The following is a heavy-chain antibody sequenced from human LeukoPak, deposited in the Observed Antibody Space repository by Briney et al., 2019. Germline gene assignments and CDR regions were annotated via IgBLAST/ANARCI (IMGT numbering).Heavy chain of an antibody. D-gene: IGHD3-10*01. CDR2: INSDGSST. CDR3: ARALGSFDDLISYYYGSGSYEYYFDY. Sequence: GGSLRLSCAASGFTFSSYWMHWVRQAPGKGLVWVSRINSDGSSTSYADSVKGRFTISRDNAKNTLYLQMNSLRAEDTAVYYCARALGSFDDLISYYYGSGSYEYYFDYWGQGTLVTVSS. J-gene: IGHJ4*02. CDR1: GFTFSSYW. V-gene: IGHV3-74*01.